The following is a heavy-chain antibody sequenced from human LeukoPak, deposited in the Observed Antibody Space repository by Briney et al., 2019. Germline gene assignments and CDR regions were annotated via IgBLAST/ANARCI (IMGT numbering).Heavy chain of an antibody. D-gene: IGHD3-22*01. J-gene: IGHJ4*02. CDR1: GFTFDDYA. CDR2: ISWNSGSI. CDR3: ASEFNYYDTSAYYFVQYHFDS. Sequence: PGGSLRLSCAASGFTFDDYAMHWVRQAPGKGLEWVSGISWNSGSIGYADSVKGRFTISRDNAENSLFLQMNSLRAEDTAVYYCASEFNYYDTSAYYFVQYHFDSWGQGTLVTVSS. V-gene: IGHV3-9*01.